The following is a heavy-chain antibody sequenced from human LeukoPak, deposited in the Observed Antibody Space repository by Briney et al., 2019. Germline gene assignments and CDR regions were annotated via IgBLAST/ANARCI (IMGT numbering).Heavy chain of an antibody. CDR2: IYTGGDT. Sequence: GGSLRLSCAASGFSVSNKYMSWVRQAPGKGLEWVSVIYTGGDTYYADSVRGRFTISRDNSKNTVNLQMNSLRAEDTALYYCAGGQVFTSGWVGHWGQGTLVAVSS. CDR3: AGGQVFTSGWVGH. D-gene: IGHD6-19*01. CDR1: GFSVSNKY. J-gene: IGHJ4*02. V-gene: IGHV3-53*01.